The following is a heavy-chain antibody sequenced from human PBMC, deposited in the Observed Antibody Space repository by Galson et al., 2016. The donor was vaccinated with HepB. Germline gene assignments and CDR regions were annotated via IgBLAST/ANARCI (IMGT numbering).Heavy chain of an antibody. D-gene: IGHD1-7*01. CDR2: IYWYGV. V-gene: IGHV2-5*01. CDR1: GFSLSTYGVG. Sequence: PALVKPTQTLTLTCTFSGFSLSTYGVGVGWIRQPPGGALEWLGIIYWYGVRYRPSLHGMLTITKDTSKNEVVLAVTNLDPDDTGTYYCAHTETATTAGTARFTHWGQGVLVTVSS. J-gene: IGHJ4*02. CDR3: AHTETATTAGTARFTH.